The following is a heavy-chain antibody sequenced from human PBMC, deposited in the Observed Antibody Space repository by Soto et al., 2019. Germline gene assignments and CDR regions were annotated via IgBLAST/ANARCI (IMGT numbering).Heavy chain of an antibody. CDR3: ARDDCSGGSCEALDY. D-gene: IGHD2-15*01. V-gene: IGHV1-2*02. CDR1: GYTFTGYY. CDR2: INPNSGDT. J-gene: IGHJ4*02. Sequence: ASVKVSCKASGYTFTGYYIHWVRQAPGQGLEWMGWINPNSGDTNFAQKFQGRVTMTRDTSISTAYMELSRLRSDDTAVYYCARDDCSGGSCEALDYWGQGTPVTAPQ.